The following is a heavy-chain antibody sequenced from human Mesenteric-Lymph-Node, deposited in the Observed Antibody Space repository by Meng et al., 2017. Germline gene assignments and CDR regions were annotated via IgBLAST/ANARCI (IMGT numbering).Heavy chain of an antibody. V-gene: IGHV1-46*01. Sequence: QVQLVQSGAEVKKPGASVTVSCKASGSTFTSYYMHWVRQAPGQGLEWMGIINPSGGSTSYAQKFQGRVTMTRDTSTITVYMELSSLRSEDTAVYYCARDAYSSSWYHYWGQGTLVTVSS. D-gene: IGHD6-13*01. CDR1: GSTFTSYY. CDR2: INPSGGST. CDR3: ARDAYSSSWYHY. J-gene: IGHJ4*02.